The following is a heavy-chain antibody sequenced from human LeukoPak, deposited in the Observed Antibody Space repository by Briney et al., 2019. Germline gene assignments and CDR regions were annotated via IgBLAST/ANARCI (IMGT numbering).Heavy chain of an antibody. CDR3: ARLTAVEYYFDN. Sequence: GGSLRLSCAASGFTFSSYEMNWVRQAPGKGLEWVSYISSSGSTIYYADSVKGRFTISRDNAKDSLYLQMNSVSAEDTAVYYCARLTAVEYYFDNWGQGTLVTVSS. D-gene: IGHD6-19*01. CDR2: ISSSGSTI. V-gene: IGHV3-48*03. CDR1: GFTFSSYE. J-gene: IGHJ4*02.